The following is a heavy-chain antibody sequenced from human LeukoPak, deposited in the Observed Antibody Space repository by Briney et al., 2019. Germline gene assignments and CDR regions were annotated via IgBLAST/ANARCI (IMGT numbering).Heavy chain of an antibody. J-gene: IGHJ4*02. D-gene: IGHD2-21*01. CDR2: IYYRGST. V-gene: IGHV4-39*07. Sequence: PSETLSLTCSVTGDFFSGSTSDWAWIRQPPGKGLEWIGNIYYRGSTHYSPSLESRVTISVDTSKNQFSLRLNSVTAADTAVYYCARVGVRTYCGSGCYSDYSDNWGQGTLVTVSS. CDR3: ARVGVRTYCGSGCYSDYSDN. CDR1: GDFFSGSTSD.